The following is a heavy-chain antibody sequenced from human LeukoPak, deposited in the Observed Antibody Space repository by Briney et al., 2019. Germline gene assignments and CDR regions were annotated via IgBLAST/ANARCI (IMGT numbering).Heavy chain of an antibody. CDR1: GYTITGYY. J-gene: IGHJ4*02. V-gene: IGHV1-2*02. CDR2: INPNSGGT. D-gene: IGHD2-21*02. Sequence: ASVKVSCKASGYTITGYYMHWVRQAPGQGLEWMGWINPNSGGTNYAQKFQGRVTMTRDTSISTAYMELSRLRSDDTAVYYCASLRDSSASAGAFDYWGQGTLVTVSS. CDR3: ASLRDSSASAGAFDY.